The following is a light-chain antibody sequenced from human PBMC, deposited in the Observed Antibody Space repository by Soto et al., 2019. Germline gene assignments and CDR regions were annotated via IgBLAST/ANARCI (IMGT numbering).Light chain of an antibody. CDR3: QQYNNSPPLT. Sequence: EIVMTQSPATLSVSPGERATLSCRASQSVSSNLAWYQQKPGQAPRLLIYGASTRATGIPARFSGSGSGTEFTLTISSLQSEDFAVYYWQQYNNSPPLTFGGGTKVEIK. CDR2: GAS. V-gene: IGKV3-15*01. J-gene: IGKJ4*01. CDR1: QSVSSN.